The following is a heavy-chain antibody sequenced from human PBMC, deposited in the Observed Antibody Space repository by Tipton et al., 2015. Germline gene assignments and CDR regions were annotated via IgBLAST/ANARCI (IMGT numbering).Heavy chain of an antibody. CDR2: IFHRGDT. V-gene: IGHV4-38-2*02. CDR3: AREAYSSSGLIFDY. Sequence: GLVKPSETMSLTCDVSGYSINNDYYWGWIRQPPGKGLEWIGSIFHRGDTNYNPSLKSRVTISLDTSKNQFSLKLRSVTAADTAVYYCAREAYSSSGLIFDYWGQGTLVTVSS. J-gene: IGHJ4*02. CDR1: GYSINNDYY. D-gene: IGHD6-6*01.